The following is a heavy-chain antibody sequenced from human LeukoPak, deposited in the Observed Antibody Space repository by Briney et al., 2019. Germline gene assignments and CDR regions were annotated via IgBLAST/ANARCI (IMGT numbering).Heavy chain of an antibody. CDR1: GFTFSSYW. CDR3: ARVRGSYYLDY. V-gene: IGHV3-7*01. D-gene: IGHD1-26*01. J-gene: IGHJ4*02. CDR2: IKQDGSEK. Sequence: GGSLRLSCAASGFTFSSYWMSWVRQAPGKGLEWVANIKQDGSEKYYVDSVKGRFTISRDNAKNSLYLQMNSLRTEYTAVYYCARVRGSYYLDYWGQGTLVTVPS.